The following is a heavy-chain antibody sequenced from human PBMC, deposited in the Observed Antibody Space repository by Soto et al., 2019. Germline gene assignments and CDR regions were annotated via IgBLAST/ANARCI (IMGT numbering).Heavy chain of an antibody. CDR1: GGSIRSYY. V-gene: IGHV4-59*08. CDR2: IYYSGST. D-gene: IGHD4-17*01. CDR3: ARRYGDASDY. J-gene: IGHJ4*02. Sequence: PSETLSLTCTVSGGSIRSYYWSWIRQPPGKGLEWIGYIYYSGSTNYNPSLKSRVTISVDTSKNQFSLKLRSVTAADTAVYYCARRYGDASDYWGQGTLLTVSS.